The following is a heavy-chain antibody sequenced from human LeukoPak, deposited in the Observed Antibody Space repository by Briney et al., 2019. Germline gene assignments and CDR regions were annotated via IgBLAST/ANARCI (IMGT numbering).Heavy chain of an antibody. D-gene: IGHD2-21*02. CDR1: GFTFSSYS. J-gene: IGHJ4*02. Sequence: GSLRLSCAASGFTFSSYSMNWVRQAPGKGLEWVSSISSSSSYIYYADSVKGRFTISRDNAKNSLYLQMNSLRDGDTAVYYCARDSDWAFDYWGQGTLVTVSS. CDR3: ARDSDWAFDY. CDR2: ISSSSSYI. V-gene: IGHV3-21*01.